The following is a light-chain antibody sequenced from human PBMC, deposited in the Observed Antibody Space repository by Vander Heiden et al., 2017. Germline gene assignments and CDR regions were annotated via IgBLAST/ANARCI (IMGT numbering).Light chain of an antibody. V-gene: IGLV2-23*01. CDR3: CSYAGSSTWV. CDR1: SSDVGSYNL. Sequence: QSPLTQPASVSGSPAQSISISSTGTSSDVGSYNLVSWYQQHPGKATKLMIYEGSKRPSGVSNRFSGSKSGNTAALTISGLQAEDEADYYCCSYAGSSTWVFGGGTKLTVL. CDR2: EGS. J-gene: IGLJ3*02.